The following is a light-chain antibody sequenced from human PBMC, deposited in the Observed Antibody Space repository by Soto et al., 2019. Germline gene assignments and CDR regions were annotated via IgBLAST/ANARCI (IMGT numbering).Light chain of an antibody. CDR1: QSVSSN. Sequence: ERIMTQSPATLSLSPGESATLSCRASQSVSSNLAWYQQKPGQAPMLLIYGVSTRATGIPARFSGGGSETKFTLTISSLQSEYFAVYYCQQYNKWPPLTFGGGTKVEIK. CDR3: QQYNKWPPLT. CDR2: GVS. J-gene: IGKJ4*01. V-gene: IGKV3-15*01.